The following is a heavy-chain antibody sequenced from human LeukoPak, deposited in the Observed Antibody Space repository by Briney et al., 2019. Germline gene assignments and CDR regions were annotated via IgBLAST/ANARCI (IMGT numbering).Heavy chain of an antibody. CDR1: GYAFTGYY. CDR2: INPNSGGT. Sequence: GASVKVSCKASGYAFTGYYMHWVRQAPGQGLEWMGRINPNSGGTNYAQKFQGRVTMTRDTSISTAYMELSRLRSDDTAVYYCARSHWGYPFDYWGQGTLVTVSS. V-gene: IGHV1-2*06. CDR3: ARSHWGYPFDY. D-gene: IGHD7-27*01. J-gene: IGHJ4*02.